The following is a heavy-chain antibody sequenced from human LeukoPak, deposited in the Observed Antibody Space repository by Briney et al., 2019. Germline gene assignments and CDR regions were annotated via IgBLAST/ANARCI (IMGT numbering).Heavy chain of an antibody. Sequence: SETLSLTCAVYGGSFSGYYWSWIRQPPGKGLKWIGETNHSGSTNYNPSLKSRVTISVDTSKNQFSLKLSSVTAADTAVYYCARAGITFGGVPFDYWGQGTLVTVSS. CDR3: ARAGITFGGVPFDY. CDR1: GGSFSGYY. D-gene: IGHD3-16*01. V-gene: IGHV4-34*01. CDR2: TNHSGST. J-gene: IGHJ4*02.